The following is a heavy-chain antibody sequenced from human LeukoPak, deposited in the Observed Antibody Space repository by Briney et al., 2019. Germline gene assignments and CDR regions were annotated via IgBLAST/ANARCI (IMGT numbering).Heavy chain of an antibody. D-gene: IGHD1-1*01. CDR1: GVSISPYD. Sequence: SETLSLTCTVSGVSISPYDWSWIRQTPGKGLEWIGYILYSGTTANYNPSLKSRVTISVDTSKNQFSLKLSSVTAADTAVYYCARVGDWNDLVYWGQGTLVTVSS. CDR3: ARVGDWNDLVY. CDR2: ILYSGTT. V-gene: IGHV4-59*01. J-gene: IGHJ4*02.